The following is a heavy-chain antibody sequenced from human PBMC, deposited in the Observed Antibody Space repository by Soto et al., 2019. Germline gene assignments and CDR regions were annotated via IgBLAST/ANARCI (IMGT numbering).Heavy chain of an antibody. V-gene: IGHV4-34*09. J-gene: IGHJ4*02. D-gene: IGHD3-22*01. CDR3: ARAHTYYYDISGYSKQSFHFDS. CDR2: VNHSGEA. CDR1: GGSFRNYY. Sequence: PSETLSLTCGVYGGSFRNYYWIWVRQPPGKGLEWIGEVNHSGEATYNPSLESRVSVSIDTSGNQFSLKLGSMTAADTAVYFCARAHTYYYDISGYSKQSFHFDSWGQGTLVTVSS.